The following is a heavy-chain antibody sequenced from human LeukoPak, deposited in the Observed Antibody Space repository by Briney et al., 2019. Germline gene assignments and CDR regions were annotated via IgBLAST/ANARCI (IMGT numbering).Heavy chain of an antibody. CDR3: ARDIPRIAVAATGY. CDR2: FSGSGGST. D-gene: IGHD6-19*01. CDR1: GFTFSSYA. J-gene: IGHJ4*02. V-gene: IGHV3-23*01. Sequence: GGSLRLSCAASGFTFSSYAMSWVRQAPGKGLECISGFSGSGGSTYYADSVKGRFTISRDNSKNTLYLQMNSLRAEDTAVYYCARDIPRIAVAATGYWGQGTLVTVSS.